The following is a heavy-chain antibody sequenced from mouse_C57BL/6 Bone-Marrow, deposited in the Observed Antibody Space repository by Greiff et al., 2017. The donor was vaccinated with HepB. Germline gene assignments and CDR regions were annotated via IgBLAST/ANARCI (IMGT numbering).Heavy chain of an antibody. Sequence: QVQLQQSGAELVRPGASVKLSCKASGYTFTDYYINWVKQRPGQGLEWIARIYPGSGNTYYNEKFKGKATLTAEKSSSTAYMQLSSLTSEDSAVYFWAAGLLLAWFAYWGQGTLVTVSA. J-gene: IGHJ3*01. D-gene: IGHD2-3*01. CDR2: IYPGSGNT. V-gene: IGHV1-76*01. CDR3: AAGLLLAWFAY. CDR1: GYTFTDYY.